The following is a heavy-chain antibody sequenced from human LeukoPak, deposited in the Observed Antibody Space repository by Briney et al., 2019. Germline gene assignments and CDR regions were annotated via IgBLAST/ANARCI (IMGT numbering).Heavy chain of an antibody. V-gene: IGHV3-7*03. CDR2: VNRDGSET. Sequence: GGSLRLSCAASGFTFSDYAMNWVRQAPGRGPEWVANVNRDGSETYYLDSVKGRFTISKDNAKNSLYLQMNSLRAEDTALYHCARNNGMDVWGQGTTVIASS. CDR3: ARNNGMDV. CDR1: GFTFSDYA. J-gene: IGHJ6*02.